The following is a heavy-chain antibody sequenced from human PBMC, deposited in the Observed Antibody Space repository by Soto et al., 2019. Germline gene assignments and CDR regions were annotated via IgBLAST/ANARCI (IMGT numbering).Heavy chain of an antibody. V-gene: IGHV1-18*01. CDR2: ISAYNGNT. CDR1: GYTFSSYG. D-gene: IGHD1-26*01. J-gene: IGHJ4*02. CDR3: AKGTETGIVGAGSDFDY. Sequence: ASVKVSCKASGYTFSSYGISWVRQAPGQGLEWMGWISAYNGNTNYAQKLQGRVTMTTDTSTSTAYMELRSLRSDDTAVYYCAKGTETGIVGAGSDFDYWGQGTLVTVS.